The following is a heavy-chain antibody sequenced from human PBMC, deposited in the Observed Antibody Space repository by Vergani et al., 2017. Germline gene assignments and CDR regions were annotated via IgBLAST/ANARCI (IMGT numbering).Heavy chain of an antibody. CDR3: AGVDPIAVKRVSYYYYGMDV. CDR2: ISADNGNT. Sequence: QVQLVQSGAEVKKPGASVKVSCKASGYPFTSYGISWVRQAPGQGLEWMGWISADNGNTNYAQKLQGRVTMTTDTSTSTAYMELRSLRSDDTAVYYCAGVDPIAVKRVSYYYYGMDVWGQGTTVTVSS. V-gene: IGHV1-18*04. D-gene: IGHD6-19*01. CDR1: GYPFTSYG. J-gene: IGHJ6*02.